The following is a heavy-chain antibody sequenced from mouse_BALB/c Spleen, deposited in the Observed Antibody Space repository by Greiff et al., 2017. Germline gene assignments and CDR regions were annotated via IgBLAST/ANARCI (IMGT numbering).Heavy chain of an antibody. V-gene: IGHV14-1*02. J-gene: IGHJ4*01. Sequence: EVPLQQSGAELVRPGALVKLSCPASGFNIKDYYMHWVKQRPEQGLEWIGWIDPENGNTIYDPKFQGKASITADTSSHTAYLQLSSLTSEDTAVYYCARGVLGFMDYWGQGTSVTVSS. CDR3: ARGVLGFMDY. CDR1: GFNIKDYY. CDR2: IDPENGNT. D-gene: IGHD1-2*01.